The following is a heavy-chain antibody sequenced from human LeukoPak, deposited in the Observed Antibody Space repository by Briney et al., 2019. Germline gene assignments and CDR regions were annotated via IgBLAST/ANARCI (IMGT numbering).Heavy chain of an antibody. D-gene: IGHD3-10*01. CDR1: GYSFTSYW. CDR2: TYPGDSDT. J-gene: IGHJ3*02. Sequence: GESLKISCKGSGYSFTSYWIGWVRQMPGKGLEWMGITYPGDSDTRYSPSFQGQVTISADKSISTAYLQWSSLKASDTAMYYCARLMPSAPGELLLLGAFDIWGQGTMVTVSS. CDR3: ARLMPSAPGELLLLGAFDI. V-gene: IGHV5-51*01.